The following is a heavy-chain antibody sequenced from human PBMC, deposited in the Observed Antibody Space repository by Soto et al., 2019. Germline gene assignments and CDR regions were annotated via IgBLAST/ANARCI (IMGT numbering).Heavy chain of an antibody. CDR2: IYKSTTT. D-gene: IGHD2-15*01. V-gene: IGHV4-30-4*01. CDR3: ARGRYCLTGRCFPNWFDS. Sequence: SETLSLTCSVSGDSISTVDYFWAWIRQPPGQALEYIGYIYKSTTTYYNPSFESRVAISLDTSKSQFSLTVASVTAADTAVYFCARGRYCLTGRCFPNWFDSWGQGTMVTVYS. CDR1: GDSISTVDYF. J-gene: IGHJ5*01.